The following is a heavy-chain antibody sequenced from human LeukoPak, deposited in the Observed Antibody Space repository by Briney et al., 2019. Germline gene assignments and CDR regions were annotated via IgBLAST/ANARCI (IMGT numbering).Heavy chain of an antibody. CDR1: GFTFSNFW. V-gene: IGHV3-7*01. D-gene: IGHD5-24*01. Sequence: GGSLRLSCAASGFTFSNFWMSWVRQAPGNGLEWVANIKQDGSEKYYVDSVRGRFTISRDNAKNSLYLQMNSLRAEDTAVYYCAREGTATIVYDSWGQGTLVTVSS. CDR2: IKQDGSEK. CDR3: AREGTATIVYDS. J-gene: IGHJ4*02.